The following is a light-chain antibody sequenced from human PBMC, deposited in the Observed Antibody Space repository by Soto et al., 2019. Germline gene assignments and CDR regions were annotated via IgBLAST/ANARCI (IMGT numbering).Light chain of an antibody. Sequence: EVVMTQSPATLSVSPVEGVTLSCRASQSVSSYLAWYQQKPGQAPRLLIYDASNRATGIPARFSGSGSGTDFTLTISSLEPEDFAVYYCQQRSNWPRTFGQGTTVDIK. CDR1: QSVSSY. CDR3: QQRSNWPRT. CDR2: DAS. V-gene: IGKV3-11*01. J-gene: IGKJ1*01.